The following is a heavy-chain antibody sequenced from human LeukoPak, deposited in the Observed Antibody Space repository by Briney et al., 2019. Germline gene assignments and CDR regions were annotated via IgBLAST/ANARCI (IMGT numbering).Heavy chain of an antibody. J-gene: IGHJ4*02. CDR1: GGSFSGYY. Sequence: SETLSLTCAVYGGSFSGYYWSWIRQPPGKGLEWIGEINHSGSTNYNPSLKSRVTISVDTSKNQFSLKLSSVTAADTAVYYCARGLGNYGDPRGYYFDYWGQGTLVTVSS. V-gene: IGHV4-34*01. D-gene: IGHD4-17*01. CDR3: ARGLGNYGDPRGYYFDY. CDR2: INHSGST.